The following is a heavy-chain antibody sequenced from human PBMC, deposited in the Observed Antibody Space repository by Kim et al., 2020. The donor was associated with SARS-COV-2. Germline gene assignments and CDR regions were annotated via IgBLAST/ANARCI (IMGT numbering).Heavy chain of an antibody. CDR3: ARAFGRQSNWFDP. Sequence: GGSLRLSCAASGFTFSSYSMNWVRQAPGKGLEWVSSISSSSSYIYYADSVKGRFTISRDNAKNSLYLQMNSLRAEDTAVYYCARAFGRQSNWFDPWGQGTLVTVSS. D-gene: IGHD3-3*01. V-gene: IGHV3-21*01. CDR1: GFTFSSYS. CDR2: ISSSSSYI. J-gene: IGHJ5*02.